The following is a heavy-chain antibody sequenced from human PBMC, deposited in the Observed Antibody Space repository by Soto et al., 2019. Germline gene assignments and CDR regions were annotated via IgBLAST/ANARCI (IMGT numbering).Heavy chain of an antibody. CDR1: GGSISSSSYY. J-gene: IGHJ4*02. CDR3: ARHLGIAAAGTGFDY. Sequence: SETLSLTCTVSGGSISSSSYYWGWIRQPPGKGLEWIGSIYYSGSTYYNPSLKSRVTISVDTSKNQFSLKLSSVTAADTAVYYCARHLGIAAAGTGFDYWGQGTLVTVSS. CDR2: IYYSGST. V-gene: IGHV4-39*01. D-gene: IGHD6-13*01.